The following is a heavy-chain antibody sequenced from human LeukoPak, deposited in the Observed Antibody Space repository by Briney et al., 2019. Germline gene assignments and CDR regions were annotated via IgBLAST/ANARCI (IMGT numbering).Heavy chain of an antibody. CDR3: ARGTVGYCSGGSCQGWFDP. J-gene: IGHJ5*02. CDR1: GFTFSSYS. CDR2: ISSSSTTI. V-gene: IGHV3-48*01. Sequence: GGSLRLSCAASGFTFSSYSMMWVRQAPGKGLEWVSYISSSSTTIHYADSVKGRFTISRDNAKNSVYLQMNSLRAEDTAVYYCARGTVGYCSGGSCQGWFDPWGQGTLVTVSS. D-gene: IGHD2-15*01.